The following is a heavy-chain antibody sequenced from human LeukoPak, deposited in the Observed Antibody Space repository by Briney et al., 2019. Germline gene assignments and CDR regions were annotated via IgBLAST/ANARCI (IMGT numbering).Heavy chain of an antibody. J-gene: IGHJ4*02. CDR3: ARDNYYYDSSVYPFDY. V-gene: IGHV1-2*02. Sequence: ASVKVSCKASGYTFTGYYMHWVRQAPGQGLEWMGWINPNSGGTNYAQKFQGRVTMTRDTSISTVYMELSSLTSDDTAVYYCARDNYYYDSSVYPFDYWGQGTLVTVSS. CDR1: GYTFTGYY. D-gene: IGHD3-22*01. CDR2: INPNSGGT.